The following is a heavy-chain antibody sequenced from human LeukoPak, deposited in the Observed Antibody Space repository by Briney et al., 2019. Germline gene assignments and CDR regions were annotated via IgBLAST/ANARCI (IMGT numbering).Heavy chain of an antibody. V-gene: IGHV3-64*02. CDR2: ITSSGGST. CDR3: VRSRYCSVGRCYSDY. CDR1: GFTFSTYP. D-gene: IGHD2-15*01. Sequence: PGGSLRLSCAASGFTFSTYPMHWVRQAPGKGLEYVAAITSSGGSTFYADSVKGRFTISRDNAKNSLYLQMNSLRAEDTAVYYCVRSRYCSVGRCYSDYWGQGTLVTVSS. J-gene: IGHJ4*02.